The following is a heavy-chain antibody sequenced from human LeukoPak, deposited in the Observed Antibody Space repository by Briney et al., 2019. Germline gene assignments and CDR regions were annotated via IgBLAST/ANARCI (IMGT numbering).Heavy chain of an antibody. CDR2: INPNSGGT. V-gene: IGHV1-2*02. Sequence: ASVKVSCKASGYTFTGYYMHWVRQAPGQGLEWMGWINPNSGGTNYAQKFQGRVTMTRDTSISTAYMELSRLRSDDTAVYYCARDRGDGSWFDPWGQGTLVTVSS. D-gene: IGHD1-26*01. CDR3: ARDRGDGSWFDP. J-gene: IGHJ5*02. CDR1: GYTFTGYY.